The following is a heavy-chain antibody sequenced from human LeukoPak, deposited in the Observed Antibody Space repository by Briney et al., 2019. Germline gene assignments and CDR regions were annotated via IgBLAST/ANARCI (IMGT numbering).Heavy chain of an antibody. J-gene: IGHJ3*02. D-gene: IGHD2-21*01. V-gene: IGHV3-48*03. CDR2: ISISGYTI. CDR3: ARSRSIAGDGFDI. CDR1: GFTFRGYE. Sequence: PGGSLRLSCEASGFTFRGYEMNWVRQAPGKGLEWVSYISISGYTIYYADSVKGRFTISRDNAKNSLYLQMNSLRAEDTAVYYCARSRSIAGDGFDIWGQGTMVTVSS.